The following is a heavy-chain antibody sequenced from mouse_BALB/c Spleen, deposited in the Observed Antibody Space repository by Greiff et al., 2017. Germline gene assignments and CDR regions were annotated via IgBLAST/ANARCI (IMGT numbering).Heavy chain of an antibody. CDR1: GFSLTGYG. J-gene: IGHJ4*01. V-gene: IGHV5-6-3*01. CDR3: ARDEDYAMDY. CDR2: INSNGGST. Sequence: EVKLMESGPGLVAPSQSLSITCTVSGFSLTGYGVNWVRQTPDKRLELVATINSNGGSTYYPDSVKGRFTISRDNAKNTLYLQMSSLKSEDTAMYYCARDEDYAMDYWGQGTSVTVSS.